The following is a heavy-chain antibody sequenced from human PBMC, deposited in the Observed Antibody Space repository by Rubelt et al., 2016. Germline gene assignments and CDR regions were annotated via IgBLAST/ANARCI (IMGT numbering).Heavy chain of an antibody. V-gene: IGHV3-21*06. J-gene: IGHJ5*01. CDR3: ARGIALASDS. Sequence: ASGFVFSSYAMSWVRQAPGKGLEWVSGTSGDGKNKYYADSVKGRFTISRDNAKNSLYLQMNSLRAEDTAVYYCARGIALASDSWGQGTLVTVSS. CDR2: TSGDGKNK. CDR1: GFVFSSYA. D-gene: IGHD6-19*01.